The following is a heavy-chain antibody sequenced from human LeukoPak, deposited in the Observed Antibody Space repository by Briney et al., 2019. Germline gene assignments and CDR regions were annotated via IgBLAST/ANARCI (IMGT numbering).Heavy chain of an antibody. J-gene: IGHJ4*02. CDR1: GYXFTSYY. V-gene: IGHV1-46*01. CDR2: INPSGGST. Sequence: ASVKVSCMASGYXFTSYYIHWVRQAPGQGLEWMGIINPSGGSTSYAQKFQGRVTMTRDTSTSTVYMELSSLRSDDTAVYYCARSDWAYYFDYWGQGALVTVSS. CDR3: ARSDWAYYFDY. D-gene: IGHD3/OR15-3a*01.